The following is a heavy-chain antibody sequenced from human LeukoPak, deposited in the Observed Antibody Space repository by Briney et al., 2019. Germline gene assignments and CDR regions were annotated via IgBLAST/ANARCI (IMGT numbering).Heavy chain of an antibody. CDR3: ARAKTPGHGDFQH. J-gene: IGHJ1*01. V-gene: IGHV1-69*05. CDR1: GGTFSSYT. Sequence: ASVKVSCKASGGTFSSYTISWVRQAPGQGLEWMGGIIPIFGTANYAQKFQGRVTITTDESTSTAYMELSSLRSEDTVVYYCARAKTPGHGDFQHWGQGTLVTVSS. D-gene: IGHD3-16*01. CDR2: IIPIFGTA.